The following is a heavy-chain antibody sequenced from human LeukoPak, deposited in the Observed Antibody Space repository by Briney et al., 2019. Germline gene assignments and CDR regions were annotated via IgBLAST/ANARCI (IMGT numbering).Heavy chain of an antibody. Sequence: GASVKVSCKASGGTFSSYAISWVRQAPGQGLEWMGAIIPIFGTANYAQKFQGRVTITADESTSTAYMELSSLRSEDTAVYYCARVPYYDSSGYYPHWGQGTLVTVSS. J-gene: IGHJ4*02. V-gene: IGHV1-69*01. CDR3: ARVPYYDSSGYYPH. D-gene: IGHD3-22*01. CDR1: GGTFSSYA. CDR2: IIPIFGTA.